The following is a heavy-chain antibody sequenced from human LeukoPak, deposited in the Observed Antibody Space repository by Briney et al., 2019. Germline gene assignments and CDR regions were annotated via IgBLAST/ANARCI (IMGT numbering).Heavy chain of an antibody. J-gene: IGHJ4*02. D-gene: IGHD6-19*01. CDR2: INPSAGST. Sequence: GASVKVSCKASGYTFTSYYLHWVRQAAGQGLEWMGIINPSAGSTSYAQKFQGRVTMTRDTSTSTVYMELSSLRSEDTAVYYCARKGDIAVAGLVLDHWGQGTLVTVSS. V-gene: IGHV1-46*01. CDR1: GYTFTSYY. CDR3: ARKGDIAVAGLVLDH.